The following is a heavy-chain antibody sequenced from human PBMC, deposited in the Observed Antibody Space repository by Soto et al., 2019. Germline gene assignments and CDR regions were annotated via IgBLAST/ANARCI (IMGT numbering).Heavy chain of an antibody. CDR3: SAAPNAVMDV. D-gene: IGHD2-15*01. J-gene: IGHJ6*02. CDR2: IYYSGST. CDR1: GGSISSRSYY. V-gene: IGHV4-39*01. Sequence: QLQLQESGPGLVKPSETLSLTCTVSGGSISSRSYYWGWIRQPPGKGLEWIGFIYYSGSTYYNPSLKSRVAISIDTSKNQFPLKLSSVPAADTAVYYCSAAPNAVMDVWGQGPTVPVSS.